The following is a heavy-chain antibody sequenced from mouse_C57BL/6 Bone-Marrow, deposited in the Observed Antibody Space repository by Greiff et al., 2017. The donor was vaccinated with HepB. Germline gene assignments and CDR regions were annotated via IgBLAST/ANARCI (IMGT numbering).Heavy chain of an antibody. D-gene: IGHD2-14*01. J-gene: IGHJ1*03. Sequence: EVQVVESGGGLVQPKGSLKLSCAASGFSFNTYAMNWVRQAPGKGLEWVARIRSKSNNYATYYADSVKDRFTISRDDSESMLYLQMNNLKTEDTAMYYCVRRGTPFDVWGTGTTVTVSS. CDR1: GFSFNTYA. CDR3: VRRGTPFDV. V-gene: IGHV10-1*01. CDR2: IRSKSNNYAT.